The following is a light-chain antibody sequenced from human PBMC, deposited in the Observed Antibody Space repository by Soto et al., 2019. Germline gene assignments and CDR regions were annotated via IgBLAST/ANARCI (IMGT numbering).Light chain of an antibody. J-gene: IGKJ5*01. CDR1: QSVSSY. V-gene: IGKV3-11*01. CDR3: QQRSNSPPT. CDR2: DAS. Sequence: EIVLTQSPATMSLSPVERDTLCCRASQSVSSYLAWYQQKPGQAPRLLIYDASNRATGIPARFSGSGSGTDFTLTISSLEPEDFAVYYCQQRSNSPPTFGQGTRREIK.